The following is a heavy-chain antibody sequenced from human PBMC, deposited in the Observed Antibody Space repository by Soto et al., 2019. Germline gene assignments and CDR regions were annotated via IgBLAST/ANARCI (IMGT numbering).Heavy chain of an antibody. CDR1: GYTFTSYG. CDR2: ISAYNGNT. D-gene: IGHD3-9*01. V-gene: IGHV1-18*01. CDR3: ARDHGDILTGYYRDGIDV. Sequence: ASVKVSCKASGYTFTSYGISWVRQAPGQGLEWMGWISAYNGNTNYAQKLQGRVTMTTDTSTSTAYMEPRSLRSDDTAVYYCARDHGDILTGYYRDGIDVWGQGTTVTVSS. J-gene: IGHJ6*02.